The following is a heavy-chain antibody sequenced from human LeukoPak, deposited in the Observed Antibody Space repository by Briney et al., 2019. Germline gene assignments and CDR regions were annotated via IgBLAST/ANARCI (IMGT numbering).Heavy chain of an antibody. Sequence: GGSLRLSCAASGFTFSGFYMTWIRQAPGRGLEWISYISTTGSDISYADSVKGRFTISRDNVKNSLYLQMNSLTAEDTAVYYCAKTARTLDYWGQGTLVTVSP. D-gene: IGHD1/OR15-1a*01. J-gene: IGHJ4*02. V-gene: IGHV3-11*01. CDR2: ISTTGSDI. CDR1: GFTFSGFY. CDR3: AKTARTLDY.